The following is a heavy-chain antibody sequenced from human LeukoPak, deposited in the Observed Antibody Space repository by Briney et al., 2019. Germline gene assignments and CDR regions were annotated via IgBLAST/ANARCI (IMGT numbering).Heavy chain of an antibody. V-gene: IGHV1-18*01. CDR1: GYTFSSYS. Sequence: ASVRVSCKASGYTFSSYSISWVRQAPGQGLEWMGWISAYNGNTNYAQKLQGRVTMTTDTSTSTAYMELRSLRSDDTAVYYCARLKITMVRGGAQDYWGQGTLVTVSS. CDR2: ISAYNGNT. D-gene: IGHD3-10*01. J-gene: IGHJ4*02. CDR3: ARLKITMVRGGAQDY.